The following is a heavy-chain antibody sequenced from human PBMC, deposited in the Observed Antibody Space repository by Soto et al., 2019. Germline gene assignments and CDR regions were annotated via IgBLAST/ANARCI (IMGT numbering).Heavy chain of an antibody. D-gene: IGHD3-22*01. V-gene: IGHV3-48*02. J-gene: IGHJ1*01. CDR3: ASTCYDRLAEYFQH. CDR1: GFTFSSYS. CDR2: ISSSSSTI. Sequence: EVQLVESGGGLVQPGGSLRLSCATSGFTFSSYSMNWVRQAPGKGLEWVSYISSSSSTIYYADSVKGRFTISRDNAKNSLYLQMNSLRDEDTAVYYCASTCYDRLAEYFQHWGQGTLVTVSS.